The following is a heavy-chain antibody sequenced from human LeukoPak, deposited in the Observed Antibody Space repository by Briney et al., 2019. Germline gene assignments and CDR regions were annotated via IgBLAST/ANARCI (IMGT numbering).Heavy chain of an antibody. CDR2: IYYSGST. CDR3: ARDKGTSYLSSLDY. Sequence: SETLSLTCTVSGGSISSYYWSWIRQPPGKGLEWIGYIYYSGSTNYNPSLKSRVTISVDTSKNQFSLKLRSVTAADTAVYYCARDKGTSYLSSLDYWGQGTLVTVSS. CDR1: GGSISSYY. D-gene: IGHD6-6*01. J-gene: IGHJ4*02. V-gene: IGHV4-59*01.